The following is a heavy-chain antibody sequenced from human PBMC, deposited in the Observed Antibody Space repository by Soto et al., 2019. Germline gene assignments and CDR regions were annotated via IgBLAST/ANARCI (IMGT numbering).Heavy chain of an antibody. CDR3: AAMCGCPSSYCSDD. D-gene: IGHD2-2*01. CDR1: GASISSYS. J-gene: IGHJ4*01. V-gene: IGHV4-4*07. Sequence: PAESLSLTCTVSGASISSYSWSWIRQPAGKGLEWIGRIYTSGSTDYNPSLESRVTMSVDTSKKKASLKLTSVTAADKAVYYCAAMCGCPSSYCSDDWGQGTLVTVSS. CDR2: IYTSGST.